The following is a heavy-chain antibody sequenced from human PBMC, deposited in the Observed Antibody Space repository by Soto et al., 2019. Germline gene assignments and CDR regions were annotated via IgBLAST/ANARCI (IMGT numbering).Heavy chain of an antibody. Sequence: SVKVSCKASGGTFSSYAISWVRQAPGQGLEWMGGIIPIFGTANYAQKFQGRVTITADESTSTAYMELSSLRSEDTAVYYCARDSLRYFDWLPEYNWFDPWGQGTLVTVSS. J-gene: IGHJ5*02. D-gene: IGHD3-9*01. V-gene: IGHV1-69*13. CDR2: IIPIFGTA. CDR1: GGTFSSYA. CDR3: ARDSLRYFDWLPEYNWFDP.